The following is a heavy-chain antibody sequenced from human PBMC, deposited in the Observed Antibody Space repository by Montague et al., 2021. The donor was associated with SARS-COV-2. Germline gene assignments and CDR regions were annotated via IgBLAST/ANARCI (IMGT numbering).Heavy chain of an antibody. V-gene: IGHV3-33*01. CDR1: GITFNRHG. J-gene: IGHJ4*02. Sequence: SLRLSCAASGITFNRHGMHWVRQAPGKGLEWVAVIWYDGSKRFYSDSVRSRFTISRDNSKNTVYLQMNSLSVEDTAVYYCASAYHDYGLANWGQGPLVPVSS. CDR3: ASAYHDYGLAN. CDR2: IWYDGSKR. D-gene: IGHD3-16*01.